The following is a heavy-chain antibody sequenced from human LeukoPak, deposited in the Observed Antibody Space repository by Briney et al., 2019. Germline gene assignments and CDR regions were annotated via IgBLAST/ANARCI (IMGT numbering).Heavy chain of an antibody. CDR3: ARTYLGGMDV. CDR1: GGSFSGHF. J-gene: IGHJ6*02. Sequence: SETLSLTCAVYGGSFSGHFWSWIRQPPGKGLEWIGEINHSGSTNYNPSLKSRVTTSVDTSKNQFSLDLTSVTAADTAVYYCARTYLGGMDVWGQGTTVTVSS. V-gene: IGHV4-34*01. D-gene: IGHD1-26*01. CDR2: INHSGST.